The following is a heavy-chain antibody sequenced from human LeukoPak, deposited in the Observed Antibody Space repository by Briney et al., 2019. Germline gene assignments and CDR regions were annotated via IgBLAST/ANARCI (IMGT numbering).Heavy chain of an antibody. CDR2: ISGSGGST. CDR3: AKARYYSNYVPFDY. Sequence: GGSLRLSCAASGFTFSSYAMSWVRQAPGKGLEWVSAISGSGGSTYYADSAKGRYTISRDNTKNTLYLQMNSLRAEDTAVYYCAKARYYSNYVPFDYWGQGTLVTVSS. CDR1: GFTFSSYA. J-gene: IGHJ4*02. D-gene: IGHD4-11*01. V-gene: IGHV3-23*01.